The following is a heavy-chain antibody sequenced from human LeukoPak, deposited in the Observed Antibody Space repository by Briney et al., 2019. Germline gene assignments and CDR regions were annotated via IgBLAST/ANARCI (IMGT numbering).Heavy chain of an antibody. CDR2: INHSGST. J-gene: IGHJ6*03. D-gene: IGHD3-10*02. Sequence: IPSETLSLTCAVYGGSFSGYYWSWSRQPPGKGLEWIGEINHSGSTNYNPSLKSRVTISVDTSKNQFSLKLSSVTAADTAVYYCARAKILRSNYYYMDVWGKGTTVTVSS. V-gene: IGHV4-34*01. CDR1: GGSFSGYY. CDR3: ARAKILRSNYYYMDV.